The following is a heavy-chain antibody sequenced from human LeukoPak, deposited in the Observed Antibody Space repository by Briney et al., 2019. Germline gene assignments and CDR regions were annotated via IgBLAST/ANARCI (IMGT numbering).Heavy chain of an antibody. CDR1: GYTFTNYG. D-gene: IGHD4-17*01. J-gene: IGHJ4*02. Sequence: ASVKVSCKASGYTFTNYGISWVRQAPGQGLEWMGWISAYNGNTNYAQNLQGRVTVTTDTSTSTAYMELRSLRSDDTAVYYCARSKGGGYGDHYLSPIWGQGTLVTVSS. V-gene: IGHV1-18*01. CDR2: ISAYNGNT. CDR3: ARSKGGGYGDHYLSPI.